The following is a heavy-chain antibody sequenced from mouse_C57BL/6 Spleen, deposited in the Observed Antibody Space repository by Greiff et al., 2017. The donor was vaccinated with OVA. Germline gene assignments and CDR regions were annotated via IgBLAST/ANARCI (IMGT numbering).Heavy chain of an antibody. D-gene: IGHD2-3*01. V-gene: IGHV5-4*01. CDR2: ISDGGSYT. CDR1: GFTFSSYA. Sequence: EVQVVESGGGLVKPGGSLKLSCAASGFTFSSYAMSWVRQTPEKRLEWVATISDGGSYTYYPDNVKGRFTISRDNAKNNLYLQMSHLKSEDTAMYYCARDRIYDGYFDYWGQGTTLTVSS. CDR3: ARDRIYDGYFDY. J-gene: IGHJ2*01.